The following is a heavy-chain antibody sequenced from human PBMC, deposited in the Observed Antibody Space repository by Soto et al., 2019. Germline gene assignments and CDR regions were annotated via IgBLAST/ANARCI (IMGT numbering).Heavy chain of an antibody. V-gene: IGHV4-34*01. J-gene: IGHJ6*03. Sequence: PSETLSLTCAVYGGSFSGYYWSWIRQPPGKGLEWIGEINHSGSTNYNPSLKSRVTISVDTSKNQFSLKLSSVTAADTAVYYCATLGLPAATSYYYYYYMDVWGKGTTVTVSS. CDR3: ATLGLPAATSYYYYYYMDV. CDR1: GGSFSGYY. D-gene: IGHD2-2*01. CDR2: INHSGST.